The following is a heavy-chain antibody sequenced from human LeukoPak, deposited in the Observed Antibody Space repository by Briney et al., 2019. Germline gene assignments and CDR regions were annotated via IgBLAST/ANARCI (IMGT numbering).Heavy chain of an antibody. D-gene: IGHD3-22*01. Sequence: GGSLRLSCAASGFTFSSYWMSWVRQAPGKGLEWVANIKQDGSEKYYVDSVKGRFTISRDNAKNSLYLQMSSLRAEDTAVYYCAREGYYYDSSGYLDYWGQGTLVTVSS. CDR3: AREGYYYDSSGYLDY. CDR2: IKQDGSEK. CDR1: GFTFSSYW. J-gene: IGHJ4*02. V-gene: IGHV3-7*01.